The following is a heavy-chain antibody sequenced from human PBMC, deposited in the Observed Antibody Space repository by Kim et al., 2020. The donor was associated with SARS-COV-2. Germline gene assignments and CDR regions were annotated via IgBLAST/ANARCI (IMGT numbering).Heavy chain of an antibody. CDR2: IYYSGST. CDR1: GGSISSGGYY. D-gene: IGHD5-12*01. Sequence: SQTLSLTCTVSGGSISSGGYYWSWIRQHPGKGLEWIGYIYYSGSTHYNPSLKSRVTISVDTSKNQFSLKLSSVTAADTAVYYCARDEADIVATIGMDVWGQGTTVTVSS. V-gene: IGHV4-31*02. J-gene: IGHJ6*02. CDR3: ARDEADIVATIGMDV.